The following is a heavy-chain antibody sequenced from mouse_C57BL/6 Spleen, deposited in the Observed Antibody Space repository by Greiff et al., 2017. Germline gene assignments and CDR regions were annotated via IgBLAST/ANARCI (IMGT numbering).Heavy chain of an antibody. V-gene: IGHV1-22*01. J-gene: IGHJ4*01. Sequence: EVQLQQSGPELVKPGASVKMSCKASGYTFTDYNMHWVKQSHGKSLEWIGYINPNNGGTSYNQKFKGKATLTVNKSSSTAYMELRSRTSEDSAVYYGAREGRGNYPYAMDYWGQGTSVTVSS. CDR3: AREGRGNYPYAMDY. CDR1: GYTFTDYN. CDR2: INPNNGGT. D-gene: IGHD2-1*01.